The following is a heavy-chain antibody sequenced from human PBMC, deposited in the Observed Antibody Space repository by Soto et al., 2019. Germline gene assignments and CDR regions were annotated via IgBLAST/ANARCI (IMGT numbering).Heavy chain of an antibody. CDR2: ISGSGGST. V-gene: IGHV3-23*01. CDR1: GFTFGSHA. Sequence: GGSLRLSCASSGFTFGSHAMIFVLHAPVKGLEWFSFISGSGGSTYYADSVKGRFTISRDNSKKTLYLQTNSLRGEDTAVYYCGKGSAATNYFYYATDVWGQGTTVTVS. CDR3: GKGSAATNYFYYATDV. J-gene: IGHJ6*02. D-gene: IGHD2-15*01.